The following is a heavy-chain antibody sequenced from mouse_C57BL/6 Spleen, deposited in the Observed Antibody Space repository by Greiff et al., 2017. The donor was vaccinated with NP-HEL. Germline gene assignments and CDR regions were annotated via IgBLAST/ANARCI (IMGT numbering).Heavy chain of an antibody. J-gene: IGHJ4*01. D-gene: IGHD2-5*01. CDR2: IDPETGGN. V-gene: IGHV1-15*01. CDR1: GYTFTDYE. Sequence: VQLQQSGAELVRPGASVTLSCKASGYTFTDYEMHWVKQTPVHGLEWIGAIDPETGGNAYNQKFKGKAILTADKYSSTAYMELRSLTSEDSAVYYCSGGRTTVLTHYYAMDYWGQGTSVTVSS. CDR3: SGGRTTVLTHYYAMDY.